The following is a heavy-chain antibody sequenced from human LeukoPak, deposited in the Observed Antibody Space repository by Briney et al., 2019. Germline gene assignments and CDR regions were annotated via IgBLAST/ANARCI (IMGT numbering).Heavy chain of an antibody. Sequence: ASVKVSCKASGYTYTGYYMHWVRQAPGQGLEWMGWINPNSGGTNYAQKFQGRVTMTRDTSISTAYMELSRLRSDDTAVYYCARGVKNAIVVPYYYYYYMDVWGKGTTVTVSS. J-gene: IGHJ6*03. CDR1: GYTYTGYY. D-gene: IGHD3-22*01. V-gene: IGHV1-2*02. CDR3: ARGVKNAIVVPYYYYYYMDV. CDR2: INPNSGGT.